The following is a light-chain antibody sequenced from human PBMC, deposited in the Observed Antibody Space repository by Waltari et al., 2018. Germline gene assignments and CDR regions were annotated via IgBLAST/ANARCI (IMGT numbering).Light chain of an antibody. Sequence: SYVVTQSPSVSVAPGATARITCGGANIGSKRVHWYKQRPGQAPWRVISYDSDRPSGSPDRFSGSNSGNTATLPISWVEADDEADYYCLVWHSTTDHHGVFGGGTKLTVL. CDR3: LVWHSTTDHHGV. J-gene: IGLJ2*01. V-gene: IGLV3-21*04. CDR1: NIGSKR. CDR2: YDS.